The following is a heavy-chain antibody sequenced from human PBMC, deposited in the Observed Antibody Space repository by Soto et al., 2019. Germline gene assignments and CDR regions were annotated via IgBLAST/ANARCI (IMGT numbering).Heavy chain of an antibody. J-gene: IGHJ3*02. V-gene: IGHV1-46*01. CDR2: INPSGGST. Sequence: ASVKVSCKASGYTLTSNYMHWVRQAPGQGLEWMGIINPSGGSTSYAQKFQGRVTMTRDESTSTAYMELSSLRSEDTAVYYCARDKGRAMVTPDAFDIWGQGTMVTVSS. CDR1: GYTLTSNY. CDR3: ARDKGRAMVTPDAFDI. D-gene: IGHD5-18*01.